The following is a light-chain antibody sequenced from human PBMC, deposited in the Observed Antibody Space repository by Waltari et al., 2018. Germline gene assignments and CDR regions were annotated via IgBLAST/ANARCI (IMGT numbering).Light chain of an antibody. CDR2: LNSDGNH. CDR1: SGHSSYA. CDR3: QTWRTGTQVV. V-gene: IGLV4-69*01. J-gene: IGLJ2*01. Sequence: QPELTQSLSASASLGASVKLTCILSSGHSSYAIAWHQQQPQKVPRYLMKLNSDGNHNKGDGFPGRFSGSSTGAQRYLPISSLQSEDEAVDYSQTWRTGTQVVFGGGTKLTVL.